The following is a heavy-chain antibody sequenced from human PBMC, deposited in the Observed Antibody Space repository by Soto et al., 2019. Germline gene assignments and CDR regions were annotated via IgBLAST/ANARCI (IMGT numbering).Heavy chain of an antibody. V-gene: IGHV3-48*01. CDR3: ARELSWGSNWYYYMDV. CDR2: ISSSSSVI. D-gene: IGHD7-27*01. Sequence: EVHLVESGGGLVQPGGSLRLSCATSGFILSDCAMNWVRQAPGKGLEWVSYISSSSSVIDYADSVKGRFTVSRDNARNALYLQRNSLRAEDTAVYYCARELSWGSNWYYYMDVWGKGTTVTVSS. CDR1: GFILSDCA. J-gene: IGHJ6*03.